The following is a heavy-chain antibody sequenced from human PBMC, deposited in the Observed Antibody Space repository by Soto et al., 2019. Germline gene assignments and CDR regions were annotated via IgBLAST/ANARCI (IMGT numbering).Heavy chain of an antibody. CDR1: GLTFSTQG. Sequence: QVQLVESGGGVVQPGRSLRLSCVASGLTFSTQGMHWVSQAPGKGLEWVGVIYNDGSTTYYADSVKGRFTISRDNSKNTLYLQMNSLRAEDTAVYYCARNPSGVDIASTKDWGQGTLVTVSS. J-gene: IGHJ4*02. CDR3: ARNPSGVDIASTKD. D-gene: IGHD5-12*01. V-gene: IGHV3-33*01. CDR2: IYNDGSTT.